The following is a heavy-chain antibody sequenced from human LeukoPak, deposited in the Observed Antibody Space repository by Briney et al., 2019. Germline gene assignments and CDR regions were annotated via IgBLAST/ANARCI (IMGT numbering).Heavy chain of an antibody. CDR2: ISYDGSNK. CDR1: GFTFRSYA. D-gene: IGHD6-19*01. V-gene: IGHV3-30-3*01. Sequence: GGSLRLSCAASGFTFRSYAMHWGRQAPGKGLEGVAVISYDGSNKYYADSVKGRFTISRDNSKNTLYLQMNSLRAEDTAVYYCEIAVAVSGAFDIWGQGTMVTVSS. CDR3: EIAVAVSGAFDI. J-gene: IGHJ3*02.